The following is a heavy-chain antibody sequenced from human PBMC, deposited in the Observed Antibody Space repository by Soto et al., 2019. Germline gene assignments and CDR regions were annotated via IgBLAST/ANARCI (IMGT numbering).Heavy chain of an antibody. D-gene: IGHD3-22*01. CDR3: ARLMYYYDSSDYGDIGLFDY. Sequence: GESLKISCKGSGYSFTSYWIGWVRQMPGKGLEWMGIIYPGDSDTRYSPSFQGQVTISADKSISTAYLQWSSLKASDTAMYYCARLMYYYDSSDYGDIGLFDYWGQGTLVTVSS. J-gene: IGHJ4*02. CDR2: IYPGDSDT. CDR1: GYSFTSYW. V-gene: IGHV5-51*01.